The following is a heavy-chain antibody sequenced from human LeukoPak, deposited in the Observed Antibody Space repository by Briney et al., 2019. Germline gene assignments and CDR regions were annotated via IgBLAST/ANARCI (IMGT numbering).Heavy chain of an antibody. CDR1: GFTFSSYW. D-gene: IGHD6-13*01. CDR2: IKQDGSEK. V-gene: IGHV3-7*03. J-gene: IGHJ4*02. Sequence: GGSLRLSCAASGFTFSSYWMSWVRQAPGKGLEWVANIKQDGSEKYYVDSVKGRFTISRDNSKNTLYLQMNSLRAEDTAVYYCANQIRIAAALDYWGQGTLVTVSS. CDR3: ANQIRIAAALDY.